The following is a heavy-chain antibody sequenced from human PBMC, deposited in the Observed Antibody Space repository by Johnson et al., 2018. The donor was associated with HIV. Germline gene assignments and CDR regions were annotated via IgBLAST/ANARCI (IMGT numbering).Heavy chain of an antibody. CDR1: GFTFSNYA. J-gene: IGHJ3*02. V-gene: IGHV3-30*04. CDR2: ISYDGSNK. Sequence: QVQLVESGGGVVQPGRSLRVSCAVSGFTFSNYAMYWVRQVPGKGLEWVAVISYDGSNKYYADSMKGRFTISRDNSKSTLYLEMNSLRAEDTAVYHCAKDRRVVGAYDAVDIWGQGTMVTVSS. D-gene: IGHD1-26*01. CDR3: AKDRRVVGAYDAVDI.